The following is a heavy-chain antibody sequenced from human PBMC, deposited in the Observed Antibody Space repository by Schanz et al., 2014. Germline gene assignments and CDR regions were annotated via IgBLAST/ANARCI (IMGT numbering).Heavy chain of an antibody. CDR3: AAMWGYCTATACQILEVLDV. Sequence: QVQLVQSGAEVKKPGASAKVSCKLSGGTFSSYTISWMRQAPGQGLEWVGWISPYTGNTHYFDKMEGRVTMTAATSTSAAYRELRSLRSDDTAMYYCAAMWGYCTATACQILEVLDVWGQGTRVTVSS. J-gene: IGHJ3*01. CDR2: ISPYTGNT. V-gene: IGHV1-18*01. CDR1: GGTFSSYT. D-gene: IGHD2-8*02.